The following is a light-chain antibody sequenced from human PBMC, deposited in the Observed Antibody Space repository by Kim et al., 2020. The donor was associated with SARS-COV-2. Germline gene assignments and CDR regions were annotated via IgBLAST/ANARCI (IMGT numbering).Light chain of an antibody. CDR1: SGSIASNY. V-gene: IGLV6-57*03. CDR2: EDN. J-gene: IGLJ3*02. Sequence: PGKTVPISCPRSSGSIASNYVQWYQQRPGSAPTTVIYEDNQRPSGVPDRFSGSIDSSSNSAFLTISGLKTEDEADYYCQSYDSSGVFGGGTQLTVL. CDR3: QSYDSSGV.